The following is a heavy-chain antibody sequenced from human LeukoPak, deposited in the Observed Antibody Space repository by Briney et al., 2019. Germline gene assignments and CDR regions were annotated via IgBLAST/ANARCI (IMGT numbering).Heavy chain of an antibody. J-gene: IGHJ4*02. V-gene: IGHV1-2*02. CDR1: GYTFTDYY. D-gene: IGHD3-10*01. Sequence: ASVKVSCKASGYTFTDYYINWVRQAPGQGLEWMGWINPNSGGTNYAQKFQGRVTMTRDTSTSTVYMELSSLRSEDTAVYYCARDPRLLWFGELLTLANYFDYWGQGTLVTVSS. CDR2: INPNSGGT. CDR3: ARDPRLLWFGELLTLANYFDY.